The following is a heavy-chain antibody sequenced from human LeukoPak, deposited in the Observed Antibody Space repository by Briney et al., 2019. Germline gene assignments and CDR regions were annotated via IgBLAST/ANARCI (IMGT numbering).Heavy chain of an antibody. Sequence: GGSLRLSCAASGFTFSSYGMHWVRQAPGKGLEWVAVIWYDGSNKYYADSVKGRLTISRDNSKNTLYLQMNSLRAEDTAVYYCAIAAAGYYFDSWGQGTLVTVSS. CDR3: AIAAAGYYFDS. CDR2: IWYDGSNK. CDR1: GFTFSSYG. J-gene: IGHJ4*02. D-gene: IGHD6-13*01. V-gene: IGHV3-33*01.